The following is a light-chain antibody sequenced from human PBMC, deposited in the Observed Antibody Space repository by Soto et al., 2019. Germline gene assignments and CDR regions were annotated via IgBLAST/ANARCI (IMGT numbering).Light chain of an antibody. CDR2: GAS. J-gene: IGKJ1*01. Sequence: EIVLTQSPGTLSLSTGERATLSCRASQSVSSTYLAWYQQKPGQAPRLLIYGASSRATGIPDRFSGSGSATDFTLTISRLEPEDFAVYYCQHYGSSRTFGQGTKVDIK. V-gene: IGKV3-20*01. CDR3: QHYGSSRT. CDR1: QSVSSTY.